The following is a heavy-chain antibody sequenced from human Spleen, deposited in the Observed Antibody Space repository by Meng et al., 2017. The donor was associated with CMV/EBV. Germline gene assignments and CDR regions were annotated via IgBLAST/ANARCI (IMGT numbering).Heavy chain of an antibody. Sequence: VPLRGSGTGLVKPSQTLSLTSTVSGGSISSGDYYWSWIRQPPGKGLEWIGYIYYSGSTYYNPSLKSRVTISVDTSKNQFSLKLSSVTAADTAVYYCARNHYGSGGGYFDYWGQGTLVTVSS. V-gene: IGHV4-30-4*08. CDR1: GGSISSGDYY. CDR3: ARNHYGSGGGYFDY. J-gene: IGHJ4*02. D-gene: IGHD3-10*01. CDR2: IYYSGST.